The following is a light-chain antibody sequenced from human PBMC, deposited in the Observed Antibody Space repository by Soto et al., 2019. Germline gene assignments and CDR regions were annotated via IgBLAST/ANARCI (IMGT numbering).Light chain of an antibody. CDR1: SSDVGGYNY. CDR3: SSYTSSSSS. J-gene: IGLJ3*02. V-gene: IGLV2-14*01. Sequence: QLVLTQPASVSGSPGPSITISCTGTSSDVGGYNYVSWYQQHPGKAPKLMIYDVSNRPSGVSNRFSGSKSGNTASLTISGLQAEDEADYYCSSYTSSSSSFGGGTKLTVL. CDR2: DVS.